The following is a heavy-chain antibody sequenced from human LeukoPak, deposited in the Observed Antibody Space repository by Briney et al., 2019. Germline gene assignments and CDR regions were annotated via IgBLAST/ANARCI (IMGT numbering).Heavy chain of an antibody. CDR1: GGSISSYY. D-gene: IGHD3-10*01. CDR2: IYTSGST. CDR3: VRAVGSGSFQTYYYYMDV. Sequence: SETLSLTCTVSGGSISSYYWSWIRQPAGKGLEWIGRIYTSGSTNYNPSLKSRVTMPVDTSKNQFSLKLSSVTAADTAVYYCVRAVGSGSFQTYYYYMDVWGKGTTVTISS. J-gene: IGHJ6*03. V-gene: IGHV4-4*07.